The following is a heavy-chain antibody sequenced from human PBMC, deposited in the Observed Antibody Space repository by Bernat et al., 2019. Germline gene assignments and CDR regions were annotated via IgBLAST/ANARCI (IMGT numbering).Heavy chain of an antibody. J-gene: IGHJ2*01. Sequence: EVQLVQSGAEVKKPGESLKISCKGSGYSFTSYWIGWVRQMPGKGLEWMGIIYPGDSDTRYSPSFQGQVTISADMSISTAYLQWSSLKASDTAMYYCARPPGPTLHPGGHSVIYWYFDLWGRGTLVTVSS. D-gene: IGHD3-16*02. CDR3: ARPPGPTLHPGGHSVIYWYFDL. CDR1: GYSFTSYW. CDR2: IYPGDSDT. V-gene: IGHV5-51*01.